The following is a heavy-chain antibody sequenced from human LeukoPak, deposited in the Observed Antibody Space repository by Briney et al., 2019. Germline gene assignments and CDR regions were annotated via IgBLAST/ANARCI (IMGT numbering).Heavy chain of an antibody. CDR1: GDSISSSSYY. D-gene: IGHD6-13*01. V-gene: IGHV4-39*07. J-gene: IGHJ5*02. CDR2: IYYSGST. CDR3: ARGWEIAAAVGRGWFDP. Sequence: SETLSLTCTVSGDSISSSSYYWGWIRQPPRKGLEWIANIYYSGSTYYNPSLKSRVTISLDTSKNQFSLKLSSVTAADTAVYYCARGWEIAAAVGRGWFDPWGQGTLVTVSS.